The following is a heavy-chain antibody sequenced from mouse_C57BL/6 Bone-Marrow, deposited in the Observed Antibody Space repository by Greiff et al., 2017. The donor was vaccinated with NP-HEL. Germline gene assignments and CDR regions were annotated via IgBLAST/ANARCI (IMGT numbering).Heavy chain of an antibody. CDR1: GYTFTSYW. Sequence: EVQLQQSGTVLARPGASVKMSCKTSGYTFTSYWMHWVKQRPGQGLEWIGAIYPGNSDTSYNQKFKGKATLTAVTSASTAYMELSSLTNEDSAVYYCTRERELYYCSSYYYAMDYWGQGTSVTVTS. D-gene: IGHD1-1*01. CDR3: TRERELYYCSSYYYAMDY. V-gene: IGHV1-5*01. J-gene: IGHJ4*01. CDR2: IYPGNSDT.